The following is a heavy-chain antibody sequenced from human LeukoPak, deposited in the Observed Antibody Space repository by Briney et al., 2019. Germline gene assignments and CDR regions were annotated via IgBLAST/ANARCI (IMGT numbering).Heavy chain of an antibody. Sequence: GGSLRLSCAASGFTFSTYWMTWVRQAPGKGLEWVASINQDGTEKYYVDSVKGRFTISRDNAKNSLYLQMNSLRVEDTAVFYCAKVAKYYYGSETYYFFEHWGQGTPVTASS. CDR3: AKVAKYYYGSETYYFFEH. V-gene: IGHV3-7*01. D-gene: IGHD3-10*01. CDR2: INQDGTEK. CDR1: GFTFSTYW. J-gene: IGHJ4*02.